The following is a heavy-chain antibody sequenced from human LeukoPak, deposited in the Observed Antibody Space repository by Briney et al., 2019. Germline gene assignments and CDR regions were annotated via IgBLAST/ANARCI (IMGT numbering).Heavy chain of an antibody. J-gene: IGHJ3*02. CDR2: ISGSGVNT. CDR3: AKTGDYYDSSDSYRPDVFDI. D-gene: IGHD3-22*01. CDR1: RFTFSTYA. V-gene: IGHV3-23*01. Sequence: GGSLRLSCAASRFTFSTYAMSWVRQAPGKGLEWVSSISGSGVNTYYADSVTGRFTISRDNSKNTLYPQMNSLRAEDTAVYYCAKTGDYYDSSDSYRPDVFDIWGQGTMVTVSS.